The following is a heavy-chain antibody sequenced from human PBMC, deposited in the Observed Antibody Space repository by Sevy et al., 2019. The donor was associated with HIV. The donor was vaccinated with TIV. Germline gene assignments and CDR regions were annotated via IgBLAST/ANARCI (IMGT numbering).Heavy chain of an antibody. V-gene: IGHV1-8*01. J-gene: IGHJ4*02. Sequence: ASVKVSCRTSGYTFTTYDINWVRQATGQGLEWMGWMNPSRGNTGSAQKFQGRLTMTRDTSTSTAYMELSSLESKDTAVNYCARRRGFGELLGLGYWGQGTLVTVSS. CDR3: ARRRGFGELLGLGY. D-gene: IGHD3-10*01. CDR1: GYTFTTYD. CDR2: MNPSRGNT.